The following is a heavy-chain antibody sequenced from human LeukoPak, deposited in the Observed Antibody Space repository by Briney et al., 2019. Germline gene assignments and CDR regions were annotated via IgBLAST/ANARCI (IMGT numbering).Heavy chain of an antibody. CDR2: ISSSSSTI. J-gene: IGHJ6*03. D-gene: IGHD6-13*01. V-gene: IGHV3-48*01. CDR3: ARDCVAAGNFYYYYYMDV. Sequence: GGSLRLSCAASGFTFSSYSMNWVRQAPGKGLEWVSYISSSSSTIYYADSVKGRFTISRDNAKNSLYLQMNSLRAEDTAVYYCARDCVAAGNFYYYYYMDVWGKGTTVTVSS. CDR1: GFTFSSYS.